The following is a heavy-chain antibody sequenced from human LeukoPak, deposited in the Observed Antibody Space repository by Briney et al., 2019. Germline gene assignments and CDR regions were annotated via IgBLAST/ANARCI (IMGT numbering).Heavy chain of an antibody. V-gene: IGHV1-2*02. D-gene: IGHD1-26*01. CDR1: GYTFTGYY. J-gene: IGHJ4*02. CDR3: ARGARGGQRGAVDY. CDR2: INPNSGGT. Sequence: VASVKVSCKASGYTFTGYYMHWVRQAPGQGLEWMGWINPNSGGTNYAQKFQGRVTMTRDTSISTAYMELSRLRSDDTAVYYCARGARGGQRGAVDYWGQGTLVTVSS.